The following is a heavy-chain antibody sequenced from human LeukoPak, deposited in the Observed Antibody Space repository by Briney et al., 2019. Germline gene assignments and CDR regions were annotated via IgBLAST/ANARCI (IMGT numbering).Heavy chain of an antibody. Sequence: SETLSLTCTVSGYSISSGYYWGWIRQPPGKGLEWIGTLHYSGNTYYNPSLKSRVTISGDTSKNQISLKLSSVTAADTALYYCARVTMVGGFDPWGQGTLVTVSS. J-gene: IGHJ5*02. CDR3: ARVTMVGGFDP. CDR2: LHYSGNT. V-gene: IGHV4-38-2*02. D-gene: IGHD3-10*01. CDR1: GYSISSGYY.